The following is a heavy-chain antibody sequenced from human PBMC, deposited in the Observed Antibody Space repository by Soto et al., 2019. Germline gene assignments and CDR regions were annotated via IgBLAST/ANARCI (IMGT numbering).Heavy chain of an antibody. CDR2: INHSGST. Sequence: SETLSLTCAVYGGSFSGYYWSWIRQPPGKWLEWIGEINHSGSTNYNPSLKSRVTISVDTSKNQFSLKLSSVTAADTAVYYCARGSRLRYFDKPHAEYFQHWGQGTLVTVSS. V-gene: IGHV4-34*01. D-gene: IGHD3-9*01. CDR1: GGSFSGYY. J-gene: IGHJ1*01. CDR3: ARGSRLRYFDKPHAEYFQH.